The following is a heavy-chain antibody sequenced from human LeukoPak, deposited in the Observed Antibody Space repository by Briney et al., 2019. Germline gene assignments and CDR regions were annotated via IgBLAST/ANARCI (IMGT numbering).Heavy chain of an antibody. J-gene: IGHJ5*02. V-gene: IGHV3-30*03. Sequence: ERSLRLSCAASGFTFSNYGMHWVRRAPGKGLEWVAVISYDGSNKYYADSVKGRFTISRDNSKNTLYLQMNSLRAEDTAVYYCARKRDCSGSSCYGWFDPWGQGTLVTVSS. CDR3: ARKRDCSGSSCYGWFDP. CDR1: GFTFSNYG. CDR2: ISYDGSNK. D-gene: IGHD2-15*01.